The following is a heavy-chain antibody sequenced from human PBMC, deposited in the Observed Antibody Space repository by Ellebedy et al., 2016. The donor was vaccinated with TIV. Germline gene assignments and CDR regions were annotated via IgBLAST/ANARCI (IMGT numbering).Heavy chain of an antibody. CDR2: ISRDGDIR. J-gene: IGHJ4*02. CDR3: ATDEGGSYDS. D-gene: IGHD1-26*01. CDR1: GFTFSSHV. Sequence: PGGSLRLSCVASGFTFSSHVMNWVRQAPGKGLEWVSRISRDGDIRGYAEFAKGRFTVSRDNTKNTLYLQMSGLRADDSAVYYCATDEGGSYDSWGQGTRVSVSS. V-gene: IGHV3-74*01.